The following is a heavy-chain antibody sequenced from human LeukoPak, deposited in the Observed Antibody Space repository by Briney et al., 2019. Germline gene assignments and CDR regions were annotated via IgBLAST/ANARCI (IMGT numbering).Heavy chain of an antibody. CDR2: ISSNGRST. CDR1: EFTFSSYA. J-gene: IGHJ6*03. V-gene: IGHV3-64*01. CDR3: ARGNGGKGSYYYYMDV. Sequence: PGGSLRLSCVASEFTFSSYAMHWVRQAPGKGLEYVSAISSNGRSTYYANSVKGRFTISRDNSKNTLYLQMGSLRAEDMAVYYCARGNGGKGSYYYYMDVCSKGTAVTVSS.